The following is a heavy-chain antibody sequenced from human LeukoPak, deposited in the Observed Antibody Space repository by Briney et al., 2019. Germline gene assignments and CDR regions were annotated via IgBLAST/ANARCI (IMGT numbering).Heavy chain of an antibody. CDR2: INHSGST. CDR1: GGSFSGYY. D-gene: IGHD6-13*01. V-gene: IGHV4-34*01. CDR3: ARGSGIAAAGMLVN. J-gene: IGHJ4*02. Sequence: PSETLSLTCAVYGGSFSGYYWSWIRQPPGKGLEWIGEINHSGSTNYNPSLKGRVTISVDTSKNQFSLKLSSVTAADTAVYYCARGSGIAAAGMLVNWGQGTLVTVSS.